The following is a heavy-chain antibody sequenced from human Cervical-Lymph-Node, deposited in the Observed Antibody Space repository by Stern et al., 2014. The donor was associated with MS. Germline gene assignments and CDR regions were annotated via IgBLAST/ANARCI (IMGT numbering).Heavy chain of an antibody. V-gene: IGHV1-69*01. CDR1: GSTFSTST. Sequence: QVQLVESGAEVRIPGSSVKVSCRASGSTFSTSTFMWVRQAPGQGLQWMGGVIPVSATTFYAQGFQGRVTITADASTRTTYMDMGALTPDDTAIYFCATAPPWRKWFFNLWGRGTLITVSS. CDR2: VIPVSATT. J-gene: IGHJ2*01. CDR3: ATAPPWRKWFFNL.